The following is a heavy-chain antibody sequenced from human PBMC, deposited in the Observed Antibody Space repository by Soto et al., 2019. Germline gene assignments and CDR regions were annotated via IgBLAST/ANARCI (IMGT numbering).Heavy chain of an antibody. Sequence: QLQLQESGPGLVKPSETLSLTCTVSVGSIRSNRYYWGWIRQPPGKGLEWIGTIYYSGTTYYNPSLECRVTISVNTSKNQFSLKLSSVTAADTAVYYCARHPLHNYDSAWNAFDIWGQGTMVTVSS. V-gene: IGHV4-39*01. CDR1: VGSIRSNRYY. D-gene: IGHD3-22*01. J-gene: IGHJ3*02. CDR3: ARHPLHNYDSAWNAFDI. CDR2: IYYSGTT.